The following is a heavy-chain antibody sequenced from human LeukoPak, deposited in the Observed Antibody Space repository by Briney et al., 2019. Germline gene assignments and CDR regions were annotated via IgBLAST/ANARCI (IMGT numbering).Heavy chain of an antibody. CDR3: ARGRTIAAAGSGLDWFDP. J-gene: IGHJ5*02. D-gene: IGHD6-13*01. CDR1: GGSISSNNYY. CDR2: INYSGTT. V-gene: IGHV4-39*07. Sequence: SETLSLTCTVSGGSISSNNYYWGWIRQPPGKGLEWIGSINYSGTTYYNPSLKSRVTISVDTSKNQFSLKVSSVTAADTAVYYCARGRTIAAAGSGLDWFDPWGQGTLVTVSS.